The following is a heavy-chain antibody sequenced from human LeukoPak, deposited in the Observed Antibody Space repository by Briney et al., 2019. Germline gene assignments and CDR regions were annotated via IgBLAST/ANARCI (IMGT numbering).Heavy chain of an antibody. D-gene: IGHD3-9*01. CDR1: GFTFSSYS. CDR2: ISSSSSYI. CDR3: ARSPYDILTGYYTGHFDY. J-gene: IGHJ4*02. V-gene: IGHV3-21*04. Sequence: NSGGSLRLSCAASGFTFSSYSMNWVRQAPGKGLEWVSSISSSSSYIYYADSVKGRFTISRDNSKNTLYLQMNSLRAEDTAVYYCARSPYDILTGYYTGHFDYWGQGTLVTVSS.